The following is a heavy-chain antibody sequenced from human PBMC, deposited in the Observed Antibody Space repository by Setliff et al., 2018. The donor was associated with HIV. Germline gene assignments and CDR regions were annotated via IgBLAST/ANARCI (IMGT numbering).Heavy chain of an antibody. CDR3: ARDRCNSVACYLYNWFDP. J-gene: IGHJ5*02. CDR2: INVANGNT. V-gene: IGHV1-3*01. D-gene: IGHD2-2*01. Sequence: ASVKVSCKASGYSFSSHSIHWVRQAPGQSLEWMGWINVANGNTKYSQKFQDRVTITRDTSASTGYMEMRSLRSADTAVYFCARDRCNSVACYLYNWFDPWGEGTRVTVSS. CDR1: GYSFSSHS.